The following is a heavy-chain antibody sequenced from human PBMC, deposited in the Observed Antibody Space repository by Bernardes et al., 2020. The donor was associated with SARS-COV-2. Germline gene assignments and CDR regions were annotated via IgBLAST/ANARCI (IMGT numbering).Heavy chain of an antibody. Sequence: GGSLRLSCVASGFTFSDYFMTWVRQAPGKGLEWLACISGSGKSVYSADSVKGRFTISRDNANNSLYLQMNDLRAEDTAVYYCARDVDSEPMAEFEIAGPELGGYGMDIWGQGTTVTVSS. V-gene: IGHV3-11*01. CDR3: ARDVDSEPMAEFEIAGPELGGYGMDI. CDR2: ISGSGKSV. CDR1: GFTFSDYF. J-gene: IGHJ6*02. D-gene: IGHD3-16*01.